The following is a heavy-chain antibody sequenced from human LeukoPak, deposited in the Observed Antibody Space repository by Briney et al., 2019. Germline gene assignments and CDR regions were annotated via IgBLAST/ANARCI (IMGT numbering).Heavy chain of an antibody. CDR3: ASDWSYAFDI. V-gene: IGHV5-10-1*01. Sequence: GESLKISCKGSGYSFTSYWISWVRQMPGKGLEWMGRIDPSDSYTNYSPSFQGHVTISADKSINTAYLQWSSLKASDTAMYYCASDWSYAFDIWGQGAMVTVSS. J-gene: IGHJ3*02. CDR2: IDPSDSYT. CDR1: GYSFTSYW. D-gene: IGHD3-9*01.